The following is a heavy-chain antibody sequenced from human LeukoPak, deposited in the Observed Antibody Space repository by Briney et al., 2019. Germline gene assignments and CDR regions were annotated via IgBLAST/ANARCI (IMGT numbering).Heavy chain of an antibody. D-gene: IGHD6-19*01. CDR2: INPSSGST. CDR1: GYTFTSYY. J-gene: IGHJ6*02. CDR3: ARGQAGYSSAWWDF. Sequence: GASVKVSCKASGYTFTSYYMHWVRQAPGQGLVWMGIINPSSGSTNYAQKFQGRVTMTGDTSTSTVFMELNSLRFEDTAVYYCARGQAGYSSAWWDFWGQGTTVTVSS. V-gene: IGHV1-46*01.